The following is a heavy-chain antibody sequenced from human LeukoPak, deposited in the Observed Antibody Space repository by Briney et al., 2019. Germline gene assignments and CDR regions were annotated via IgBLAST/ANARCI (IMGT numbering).Heavy chain of an antibody. CDR2: IYSGGST. V-gene: IGHV3-66*01. D-gene: IGHD3-22*01. Sequence: PGGSLRLSCAASGFTVSSNYMSWVRQAPGKGLEWVSVIYSGGSTYYADSVKGRFTISRDNSKNTLYLQMNSLRAEDTAVYYCAREAGSSGYYYGLDYWGQGTLVTVSS. CDR1: GFTVSSNY. CDR3: AREAGSSGYYYGLDY. J-gene: IGHJ4*02.